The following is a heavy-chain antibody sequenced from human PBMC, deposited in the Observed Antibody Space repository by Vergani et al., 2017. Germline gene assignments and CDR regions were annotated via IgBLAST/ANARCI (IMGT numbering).Heavy chain of an antibody. D-gene: IGHD3-9*01. CDR1: GDSVSSGKW. Sequence: QVQLQESGTGLVKPPGTLSLTCAVFGDSVSSGKWWSWVRQPPGKGLEWIGEIHHSGSTNYNPSLKSRVTISIDKSKNQFSLKLTSVTAADTAFYYCAREAISGYSLGHWGQGTLVTVSS. V-gene: IGHV4-4*03. CDR2: IHHSGST. J-gene: IGHJ4*02. CDR3: AREAISGYSLGH.